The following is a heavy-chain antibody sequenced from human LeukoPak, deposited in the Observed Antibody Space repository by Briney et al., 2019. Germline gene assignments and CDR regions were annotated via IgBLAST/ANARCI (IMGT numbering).Heavy chain of an antibody. J-gene: IGHJ4*02. CDR3: ATSDSSSWYPFDY. Sequence: ASVKVSCKASGYTFTSYDINWVRQATGQGLEWMGWMNPNSGNTGYAQKFQGRVTITRNTSISTAYMELSSLRSEDTAVYYCATSDSSSWYPFDYWGQGTLVTVSS. CDR2: MNPNSGNT. CDR1: GYTFTSYD. D-gene: IGHD6-13*01. V-gene: IGHV1-8*03.